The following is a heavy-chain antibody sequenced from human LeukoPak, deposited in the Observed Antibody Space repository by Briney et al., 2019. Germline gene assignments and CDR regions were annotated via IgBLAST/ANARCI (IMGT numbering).Heavy chain of an antibody. J-gene: IGHJ4*02. Sequence: AAVKLSCKASGYTFTAYYMHWVRPAPGHRRGWMGWINPNSGGTNYAQKFQGRVTMTRDTSISTAYMELSRLRSDDTAVYYCARDYGDYPFDYWGQGTLVTVSS. CDR2: INPNSGGT. CDR1: GYTFTAYY. V-gene: IGHV1-2*02. CDR3: ARDYGDYPFDY. D-gene: IGHD4-17*01.